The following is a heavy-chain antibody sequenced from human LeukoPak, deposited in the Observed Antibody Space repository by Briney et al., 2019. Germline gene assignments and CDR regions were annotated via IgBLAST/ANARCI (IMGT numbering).Heavy chain of an antibody. CDR3: ARQNNYGDSLHY. CDR1: GYTFTGYY. D-gene: IGHD4-17*01. Sequence: ASVKVSCKASGYTFTGYYMHWVRQAPGQGLEWMGWMNPNSGNTGYAQKFQGRVTMTRNTSISTAYMELSSLRSEDTAVYYCARQNNYGDSLHYWGQGTLVTVSS. CDR2: MNPNSGNT. V-gene: IGHV1-8*02. J-gene: IGHJ4*02.